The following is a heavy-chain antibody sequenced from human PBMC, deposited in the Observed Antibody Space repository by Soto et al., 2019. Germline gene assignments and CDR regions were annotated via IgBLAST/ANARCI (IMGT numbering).Heavy chain of an antibody. V-gene: IGHV1-24*01. Sequence: ASVKVSCKVSGYTLTELSMHWVRQAPGKGLEWMGGFDPEDGETIYAQKFQGRVTMTEDTSTDTAYMKMSSLRSEDTAMYYCAVSLSSGYWPAFDYWGQGTLVTVSS. CDR2: FDPEDGET. CDR1: GYTLTELS. J-gene: IGHJ4*02. CDR3: AVSLSSGYWPAFDY. D-gene: IGHD3-22*01.